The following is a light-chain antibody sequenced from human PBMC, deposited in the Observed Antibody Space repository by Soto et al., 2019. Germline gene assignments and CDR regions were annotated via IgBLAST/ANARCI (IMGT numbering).Light chain of an antibody. CDR2: EGS. Sequence: QSALTQPASVCGSPGQSITISCTGTSSDVGSYNLVSWYQQHPGKAPKLMIYEGSKRPSGVSNRFSGSKSGNTASLTISGLQAEDEAMYFCSSSTNTNTLVIFGGGTKLTVL. J-gene: IGLJ2*01. CDR3: SSSTNTNTLVI. CDR1: SSDVGSYNL. V-gene: IGLV2-14*02.